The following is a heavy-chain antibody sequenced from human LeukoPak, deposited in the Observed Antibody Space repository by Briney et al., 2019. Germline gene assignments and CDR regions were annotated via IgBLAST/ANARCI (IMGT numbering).Heavy chain of an antibody. CDR1: GLTLSSYW. Sequence: GGSLRLSCAAAGLTLSSYWMHWVRQAPGKGLVWVSRIKSDRRTNYADSVKGRFTISRDNAKNTESLQMNSLRAEDTGVYYCARAPSEIGGYYTEYFRHWGQGTLVIVSS. D-gene: IGHD3-22*01. CDR3: ARAPSEIGGYYTEYFRH. J-gene: IGHJ1*01. V-gene: IGHV3-74*01. CDR2: IKSDRRT.